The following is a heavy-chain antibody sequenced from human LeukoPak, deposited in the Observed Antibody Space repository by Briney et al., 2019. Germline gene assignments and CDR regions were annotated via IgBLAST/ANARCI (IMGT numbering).Heavy chain of an antibody. CDR3: AKDGCTNGVCYTYYYYMDV. V-gene: IGHV3-30*02. CDR2: IRYDGSNK. J-gene: IGHJ6*03. Sequence: GGSLRVSCAASGFTFSSYGMHWVRQAPGKGLEWVAFIRYDGSNKYYADSVKGRFTISRDNSKNTLYLQMNSLRAEDTAVYYCAKDGCTNGVCYTYYYYMDVWGKGTTVTVSS. D-gene: IGHD2-8*01. CDR1: GFTFSSYG.